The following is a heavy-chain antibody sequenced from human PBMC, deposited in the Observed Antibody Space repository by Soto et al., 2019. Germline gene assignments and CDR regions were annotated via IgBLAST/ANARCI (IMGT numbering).Heavy chain of an antibody. J-gene: IGHJ4*02. CDR1: GGTFSSYA. D-gene: IGHD1-26*01. CDR2: IIPIFGTA. CDR3: ARVGVGAATKGLFDY. Sequence: VQLVQSGAEVKKPVSSVKVSCKASGGTFSSYAISWMRQAPGQGLEWMGGIIPIFGTANYAQKFQGRVPITADESTSTAYMELSSLRSEDTGVYYCARVGVGAATKGLFDYWGQGTLVTVSS. V-gene: IGHV1-69*01.